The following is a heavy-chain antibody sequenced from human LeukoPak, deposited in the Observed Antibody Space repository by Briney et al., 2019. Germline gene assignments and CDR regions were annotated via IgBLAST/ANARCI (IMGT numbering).Heavy chain of an antibody. D-gene: IGHD2-15*01. Sequence: GESLKISCKASGYNFATYWIGWVRQMPGKGLEWMGVIYPSDSDTRYSPSFQGQVPISADKSISTAYLQWGSLRASDTAIYYCARTGSRYCQDYWGQGTLVTVSS. V-gene: IGHV5-51*01. CDR3: ARTGSRYCQDY. CDR2: IYPSDSDT. J-gene: IGHJ4*02. CDR1: GYNFATYW.